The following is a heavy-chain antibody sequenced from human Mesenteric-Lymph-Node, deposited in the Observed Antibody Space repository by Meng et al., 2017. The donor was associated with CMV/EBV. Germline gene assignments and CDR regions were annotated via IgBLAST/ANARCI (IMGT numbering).Heavy chain of an antibody. J-gene: IGHJ3*02. Sequence: SETLSLTCSVSGGSISRSCYYWGWVRQPPGKGLKWIGNIYYSGSTYYNPSLKSRVTISVDTSKNQFSLKLNSVTAADTAVYYCARGYSSRKGFDIWGQGTMVTVSS. CDR1: GGSISRSCYY. D-gene: IGHD6-13*01. V-gene: IGHV4-39*07. CDR2: IYYSGST. CDR3: ARGYSSRKGFDI.